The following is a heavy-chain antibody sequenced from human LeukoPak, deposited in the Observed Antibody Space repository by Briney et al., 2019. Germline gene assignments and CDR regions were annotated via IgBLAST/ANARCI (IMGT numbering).Heavy chain of an antibody. Sequence: QTLSLTCAISGDSVSSNSAAWNWIRQSPSRGLEWLGRSYYRSKWYNDYAISVKSRITINPDTSKNQFSLHLNSVTPGDTAVYYCARGTATASYPINWFDPWGQGILVTVSS. CDR3: ARGTATASYPINWFDP. D-gene: IGHD1-14*01. V-gene: IGHV6-1*01. CDR1: GDSVSSNSAA. CDR2: SYYRSKWYN. J-gene: IGHJ5*02.